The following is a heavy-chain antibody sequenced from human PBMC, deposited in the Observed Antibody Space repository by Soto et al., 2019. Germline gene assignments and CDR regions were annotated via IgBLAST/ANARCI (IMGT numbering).Heavy chain of an antibody. Sequence: DVQLVESGGGLIQPGGPLSLSVAPPDLPVSGKKYVAWVRQAPGKGPEWVSGVYDLDGTYYADSVRGRFTTSIGNSRTTVWLQMRDLRPEDTALYFCATWHLREHAYDIWGRGTMVTVSS. J-gene: IGHJ3*02. D-gene: IGHD5-12*01. CDR2: VYDLDGT. CDR3: ATWHLREHAYDI. V-gene: IGHV3-53*01. CDR1: DLPVSGKKY.